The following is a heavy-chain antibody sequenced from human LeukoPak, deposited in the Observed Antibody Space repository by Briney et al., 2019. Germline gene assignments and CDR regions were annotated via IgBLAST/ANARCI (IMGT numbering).Heavy chain of an antibody. CDR3: ARGGGSGTTYDAFDI. Sequence: ASEKVSCKASGYTFTDYYIHWVRQAPGQGLEWMGWINPNTGGTNYAQKFQGRVTMTRDTSISTACMELSRLRSDDTAVHYCARGGGSGTTYDAFDIWGQGTMVTVSS. V-gene: IGHV1-2*02. J-gene: IGHJ3*02. D-gene: IGHD1-7*01. CDR2: INPNTGGT. CDR1: GYTFTDYY.